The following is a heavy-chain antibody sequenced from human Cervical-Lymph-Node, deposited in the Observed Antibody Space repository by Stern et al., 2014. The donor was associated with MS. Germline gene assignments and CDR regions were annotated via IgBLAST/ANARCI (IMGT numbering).Heavy chain of an antibody. CDR1: GGSISSYY. CDR2: IYYSGST. Sequence: QVQLQESGPGLVKPSGTLSLTCTVSGGSISSYYWSWIRQPPGKGLEWIGYIYYSGSTNYNPSLKSRVTISVDTAKNQFSLKLSSVTAADTAVYYCARKSRYSSGWIDYWGQGTLVTVSS. D-gene: IGHD6-19*01. CDR3: ARKSRYSSGWIDY. J-gene: IGHJ4*02. V-gene: IGHV4-59*01.